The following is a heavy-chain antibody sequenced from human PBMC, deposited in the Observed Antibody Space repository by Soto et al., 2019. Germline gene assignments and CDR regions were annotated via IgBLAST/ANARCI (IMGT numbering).Heavy chain of an antibody. CDR1: VSTFSNYG. CDR3: ARNSGYDFWSGYYYFDY. V-gene: IGHV1-2*04. J-gene: IGHJ4*02. CDR2: IIPNSGGT. D-gene: IGHD3-3*01. Sequence: ASVKVSCKASVSTFSNYGISWVRQAPGQGLEWMGWIIPNSGGTNYAQKFQGWVTMTRDTSTSTAYMELSRLGSDDTAVYYCARNSGYDFWSGYYYFDYWGQGTLVTRLL.